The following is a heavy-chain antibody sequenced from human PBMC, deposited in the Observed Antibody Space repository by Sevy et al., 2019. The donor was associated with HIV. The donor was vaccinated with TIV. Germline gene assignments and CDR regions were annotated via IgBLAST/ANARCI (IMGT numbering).Heavy chain of an antibody. D-gene: IGHD6-19*01. CDR3: AREAGYSTGWSPGNY. CDR2: ISYDGVIK. CDR1: GFTFSSHA. Sequence: GGSLRLSCAASGFTFSSHAMHWVRQAPGKGLEWMALISYDGVIKYYAESVKGRFTISRDNSKNTLYLQMNSLRADDTAVHYCAREAGYSTGWSPGNYWGQGTLVTVSS. J-gene: IGHJ4*02. V-gene: IGHV3-30*14.